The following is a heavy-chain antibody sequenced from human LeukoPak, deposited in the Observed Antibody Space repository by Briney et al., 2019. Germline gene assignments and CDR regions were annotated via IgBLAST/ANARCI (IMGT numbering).Heavy chain of an antibody. J-gene: IGHJ5*02. V-gene: IGHV4-39*07. CDR2: IYYSGST. CDR1: GGSISSSSYY. CDR3: ARDSALAAHWFDP. Sequence: PSETLSLTCTVSGGSISSSSYYWGWIRQPPGKGLEWIGSIYYSGSTYYNPSLKSRVTISVDTSKNQFSLKLSSVTAADTAVYYCARDSALAAHWFDPWGQGTLVTVSS. D-gene: IGHD6-6*01.